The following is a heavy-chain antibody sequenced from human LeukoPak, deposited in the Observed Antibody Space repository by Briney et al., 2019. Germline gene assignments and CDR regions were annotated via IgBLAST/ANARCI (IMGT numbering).Heavy chain of an antibody. J-gene: IGHJ4*02. CDR3: ARLRGRSDY. CDR2: INHSGST. Sequence: SETLSLTCAVYGGSFSGYYWSWIRQPPGKGLEWSGEINHSGSTNYNPSLKRRVTISVDTSKNPFSLKLSSVPAADTAVYYCARLRGRSDYWGQGTLVTVSS. V-gene: IGHV4-34*01. D-gene: IGHD2-15*01. CDR1: GGSFSGYY.